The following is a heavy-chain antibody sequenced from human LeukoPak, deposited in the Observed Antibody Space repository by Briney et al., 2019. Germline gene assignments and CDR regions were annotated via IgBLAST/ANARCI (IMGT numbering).Heavy chain of an antibody. CDR3: AKVLYYVSSAQYYFDY. Sequence: PGGSLRLSCVTSGFSFSNYGMHWVRQAPGKGLEWAAVISHDVNEKYYADPVKGRFTISRDNSKNTLYLQMNSLRPEDTAIYYCAKVLYYVSSAQYYFDYWGQGTLATVSS. V-gene: IGHV3-30*18. CDR1: GFSFSNYG. D-gene: IGHD3-22*01. J-gene: IGHJ4*02. CDR2: ISHDVNEK.